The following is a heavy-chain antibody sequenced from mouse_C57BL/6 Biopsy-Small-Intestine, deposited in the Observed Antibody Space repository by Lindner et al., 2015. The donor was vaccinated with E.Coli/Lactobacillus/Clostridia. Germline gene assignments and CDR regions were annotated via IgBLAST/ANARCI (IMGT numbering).Heavy chain of an antibody. CDR3: ARSDGYYGYFDV. J-gene: IGHJ1*03. CDR1: GYSFTGYY. D-gene: IGHD2-3*01. V-gene: IGHV1-31*01. CDR2: IHPNNRVS. Sequence: VQLQESGPELVKPGTSVKISCKASGYSFTGYYMHWVKQSHGNILDWIGYIHPNNRVSSYNQKFKGKATLTVDKSSSTPYMELRSLTSEDSAVYYCARSDGYYGYFDVWGTGTTVTVSS.